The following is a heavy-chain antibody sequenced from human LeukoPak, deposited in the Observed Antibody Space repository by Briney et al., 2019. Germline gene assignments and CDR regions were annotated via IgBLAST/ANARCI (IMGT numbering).Heavy chain of an antibody. Sequence: GGSLRLSCEASGFTFSGYGMHWVRQAPGKGLEWVALIRYDEGHKYYIEYVKGRFTISRDNSKNTLYLEMNRLRAEDTAVYYCCGIEVAGIYWGQGTLVTVSS. V-gene: IGHV3-30*02. D-gene: IGHD6-19*01. CDR1: GFTFSGYG. J-gene: IGHJ4*02. CDR2: IRYDEGHK. CDR3: CGIEVAGIY.